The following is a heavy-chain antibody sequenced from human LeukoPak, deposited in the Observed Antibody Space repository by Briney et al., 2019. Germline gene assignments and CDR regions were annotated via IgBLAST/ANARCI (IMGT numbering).Heavy chain of an antibody. CDR2: IKQDGSEK. V-gene: IGHV3-7*01. J-gene: IGHJ4*02. CDR1: GFTFDDYG. CDR3: ARDIGDGYNWVDY. Sequence: GGSLRLSCAASGFTFDDYGMSWVRQAPGKGLEWVANIKQDGSEKYYVDSVKGRFTISRDNAKNSLYLQMNSLRAEDTAVYYCARDIGDGYNWVDYWGQGTLVTVSS. D-gene: IGHD5-24*01.